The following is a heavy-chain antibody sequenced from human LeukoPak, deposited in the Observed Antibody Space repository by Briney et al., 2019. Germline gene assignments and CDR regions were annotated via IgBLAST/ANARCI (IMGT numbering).Heavy chain of an antibody. D-gene: IGHD3-16*01. CDR3: AREQATFGSAGAFDI. V-gene: IGHV3-33*01. J-gene: IGHJ3*02. CDR2: TWFGGT. CDR1: GFTLWRHG. Sequence: AGTSLRLSCAASGFTLWRHGMHWLRQTPGKGLEWVAVTWFGGTDYADSVKGRFTVSRDNPKMTLYLQMNYLRVEDTALYYCAREQATFGSAGAFDIWGQGTVVTVSS.